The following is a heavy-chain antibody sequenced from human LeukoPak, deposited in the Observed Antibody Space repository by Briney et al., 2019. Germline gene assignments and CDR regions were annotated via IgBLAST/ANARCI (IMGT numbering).Heavy chain of an antibody. CDR3: ASYGSGSKDAFDI. J-gene: IGHJ3*02. CDR1: GYTFTSYY. D-gene: IGHD3-10*01. CDR2: INPSGGST. Sequence: GASVKVACKASGYTFTSYYMHWVRQAPGQGLEWMGIINPSGGSTSYAQKFQGRVTMTRDMSTSTVYMELSSLRSEDTAVYYCASYGSGSKDAFDIWGQGTMVTVSS. V-gene: IGHV1-46*01.